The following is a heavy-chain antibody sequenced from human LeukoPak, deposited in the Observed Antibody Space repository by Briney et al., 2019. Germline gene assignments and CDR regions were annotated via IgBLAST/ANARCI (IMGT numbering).Heavy chain of an antibody. CDR1: GFTLSSYW. J-gene: IGHJ3*02. V-gene: IGHV3-7*03. CDR3: ARDWVAGVPFDAFDI. Sequence: GGSLRLSCAASGFTLSSYWMSWVRQAPGKGLERVANIKEDGSEKYYVDSVKGRFTISRDNAKNSLYLHMNSLTAEDTAMYYCARDWVAGVPFDAFDIWGQGTMVSVSS. CDR2: IKEDGSEK. D-gene: IGHD3-10*01.